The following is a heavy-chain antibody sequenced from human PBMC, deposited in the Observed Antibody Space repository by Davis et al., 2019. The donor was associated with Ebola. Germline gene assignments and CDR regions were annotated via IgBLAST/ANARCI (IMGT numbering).Heavy chain of an antibody. J-gene: IGHJ4*02. D-gene: IGHD2-21*02. CDR2: IKSKTDGGTT. CDR3: TTAILREDCGGDCYPYYFDY. Sequence: WIRQPPGKGLEWVGRIKSKTDGGTTDYAAPVKGRFTISRDDSKNTLYLQMNSLKTEDTAVYYCTTAILREDCGGDCYPYYFDYWGQGTLVTVSS. V-gene: IGHV3-15*01.